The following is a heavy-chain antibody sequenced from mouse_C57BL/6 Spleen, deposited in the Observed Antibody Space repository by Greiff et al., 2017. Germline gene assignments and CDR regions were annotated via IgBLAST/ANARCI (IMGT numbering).Heavy chain of an antibody. D-gene: IGHD1-1*01. CDR2: ISYDGSN. Sequence: EVHLVESGPGLVKPSQSLSLTCSVTGYSITSGYYWNWIRQFPGNKLEWMGYISYDGSNNYNPSLKNRISITRDTSKNQFFLKLNSVTTEDTATYYCALYGSSYGYAMDYWGQGTSVTVSS. CDR1: GYSITSGYY. V-gene: IGHV3-6*01. J-gene: IGHJ4*01. CDR3: ALYGSSYGYAMDY.